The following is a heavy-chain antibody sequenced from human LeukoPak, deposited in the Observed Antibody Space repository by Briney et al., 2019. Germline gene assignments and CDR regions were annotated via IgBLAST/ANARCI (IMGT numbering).Heavy chain of an antibody. Sequence: GGSLRLSCAASGFTFSSYAMSWVRQAPGKGLEWVSAISGSGGITYYADSVKGRFTISRDNSKNTLYLQMNSLRAEDTAVYYCAKDQESGYSYGGYYFDYWGQGTLVTVSS. CDR1: GFTFSSYA. V-gene: IGHV3-23*01. D-gene: IGHD5-18*01. CDR3: AKDQESGYSYGGYYFDY. J-gene: IGHJ4*02. CDR2: ISGSGGIT.